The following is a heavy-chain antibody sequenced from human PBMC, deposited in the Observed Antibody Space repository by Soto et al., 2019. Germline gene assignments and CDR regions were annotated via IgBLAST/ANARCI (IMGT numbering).Heavy chain of an antibody. V-gene: IGHV2-5*02. CDR1: GFSLSTSGVG. Sequence: QITLKESGPTLVKPTQTLTLTCTFSGFSLSTSGVGVGWIRQPPGKALEWLALIYLDDEKRYSPSLKSRLTRSKDTSKNQLHLTMTNKDPGDAAAYSCAHRRWQVRDAFDIWGQGTMVTVSS. CDR3: AHRRWQVRDAFDI. J-gene: IGHJ3*02. CDR2: IYLDDEK. D-gene: IGHD6-19*01.